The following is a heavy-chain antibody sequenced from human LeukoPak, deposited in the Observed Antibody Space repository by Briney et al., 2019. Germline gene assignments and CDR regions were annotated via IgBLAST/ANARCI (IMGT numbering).Heavy chain of an antibody. CDR1: GGTFSSYA. V-gene: IGHV1-69*13. D-gene: IGHD1-26*01. Sequence: SVKVSCKASGGTFSSYAISWVRQAPGQGLEWMGGIIPIFGTANYAQKFQGRVTITADESTSTAYMELSSLRSEDTAVYCCARVNSGSCYGDIWGQGTMVTVSS. CDR2: IIPIFGTA. CDR3: ARVNSGSCYGDI. J-gene: IGHJ3*02.